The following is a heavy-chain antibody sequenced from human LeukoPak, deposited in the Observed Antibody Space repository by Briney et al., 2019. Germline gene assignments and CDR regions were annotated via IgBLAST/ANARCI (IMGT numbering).Heavy chain of an antibody. CDR1: GFTFSSYA. Sequence: GGSLRLSCAASGFTFSSYAMHWVRQAPGKGLEWVAVISYDGSNKYYADSVKGRFTISRDNSKNTLYLQMNSLRAEDTAVYYCASWGYGDYGSGAFDIWVQGTMVTVSS. V-gene: IGHV3-30-3*01. CDR2: ISYDGSNK. CDR3: ASWGYGDYGSGAFDI. D-gene: IGHD4-17*01. J-gene: IGHJ3*02.